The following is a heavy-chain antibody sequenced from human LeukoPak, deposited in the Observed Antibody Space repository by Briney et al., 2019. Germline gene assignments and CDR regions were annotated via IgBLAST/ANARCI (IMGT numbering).Heavy chain of an antibody. J-gene: IGHJ4*02. CDR3: ARMVRGVPLFDY. CDR2: IDWDDDK. CDR1: GFSLSTSGMC. D-gene: IGHD3-10*01. V-gene: IGHV2-70*11. Sequence: SGPTLVNPTQTLTLTCTLSGFSLSTSGMCVSWIRQPPGKALEWLARIDWDDDKYYSTSLKTRLTISKDTSKNQVVLTMTNMDPVDTATYYCARMVRGVPLFDYWGQGTLVTVSS.